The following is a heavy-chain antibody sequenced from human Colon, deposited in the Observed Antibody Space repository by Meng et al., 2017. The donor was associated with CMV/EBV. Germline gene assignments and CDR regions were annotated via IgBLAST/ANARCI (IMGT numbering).Heavy chain of an antibody. Sequence: SGFSVSRNYVSGVRQGPGKGLEWLAVIYDTGSRYYADSVKGRFTVSRDESKNTVFLQMNNLRPEDTAVYYCARNRLECGGDCYFADSWGQGTLVTVSS. CDR3: ARNRLECGGDCYFADS. V-gene: IGHV3-53*01. CDR2: IYDTGSR. J-gene: IGHJ5*02. D-gene: IGHD2-21*02. CDR1: GFSVSRNY.